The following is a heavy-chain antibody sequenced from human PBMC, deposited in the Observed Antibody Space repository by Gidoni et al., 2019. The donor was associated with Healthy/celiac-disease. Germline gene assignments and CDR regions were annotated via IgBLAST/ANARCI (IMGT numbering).Heavy chain of an antibody. D-gene: IGHD3-10*01. V-gene: IGHV3-15*01. CDR2: IKSKTEGGTT. CDR1: GFPFSNAW. J-gene: IGHJ4*02. CDR3: TTYYGSGSSSTFDY. Sequence: EVQLVESGGGLVKPGGSLRLSCAASGFPFSNAWMSWVRQAPGKGLEWVGRIKSKTEGGTTDYAAPVKGRFTISRDDSKNTLYLQMNSLKTEDTAVYYCTTYYGSGSSSTFDYWGQGTLVTVSS.